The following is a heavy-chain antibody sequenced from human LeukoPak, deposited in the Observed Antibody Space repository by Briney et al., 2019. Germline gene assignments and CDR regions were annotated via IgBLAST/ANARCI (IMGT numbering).Heavy chain of an antibody. D-gene: IGHD2-2*01. CDR1: GGTFSSYA. V-gene: IGHV1-69*13. J-gene: IGHJ4*02. CDR3: ARGYFRRDQLLSFDY. CDR2: IIPIFGTA. Sequence: GASVKVSCKASGGTFSSYAISWVRQAPGQGLEWMGGIIPIFGTANYAQKFQGRVTITADESTSTAYMELSSLRSEDTAVYYCARGYFRRDQLLSFDYWGQGTLVTVSS.